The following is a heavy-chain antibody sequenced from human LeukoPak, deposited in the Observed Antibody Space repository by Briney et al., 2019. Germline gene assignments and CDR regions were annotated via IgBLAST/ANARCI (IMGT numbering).Heavy chain of an antibody. CDR2: ISGSGGST. Sequence: GGSLRLSCAVSGFIFNIYAICWAPQAPGKGLEWLSAISGSGGSTYYADSVKGRFTISRDNSKNTLYLQMNSLRVDDTAVYYCANLRIAACTVQRWGQGTLVTVSS. J-gene: IGHJ1*01. CDR1: GFIFNIYA. V-gene: IGHV3-23*01. D-gene: IGHD2-15*01. CDR3: ANLRIAACTVQR.